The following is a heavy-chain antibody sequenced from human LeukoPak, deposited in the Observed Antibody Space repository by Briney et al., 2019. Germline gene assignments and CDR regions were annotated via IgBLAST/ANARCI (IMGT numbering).Heavy chain of an antibody. Sequence: SETLSLTCTVSGASIRHYYWSWLRQPPGKGLEWIGNLYHSGSPNYNPSLKSRVTISIDTAKNQFSLRLRSVTAADTAVYYCATLTGTTYPYYFDFWGQATLVTVSS. J-gene: IGHJ4*02. V-gene: IGHV4-59*01. CDR3: ATLTGTTYPYYFDF. CDR2: LYHSGSP. CDR1: GASIRHYY. D-gene: IGHD1-20*01.